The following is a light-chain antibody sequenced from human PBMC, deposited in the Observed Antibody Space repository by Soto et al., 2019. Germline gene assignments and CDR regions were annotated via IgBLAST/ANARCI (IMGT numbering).Light chain of an antibody. CDR1: ISNIGKNY. Sequence: QSVLTQPPSVSAAPGQKVTISCSGSISNIGKNYVSWYRQLPGTAPKLLIYDNNKRPSGIPDRFSGSKSGTSATLGITGLQTGDKADYYCGTWDSSLSAVVFGGGTKVTVL. V-gene: IGLV1-51*01. J-gene: IGLJ3*02. CDR2: DNN. CDR3: GTWDSSLSAVV.